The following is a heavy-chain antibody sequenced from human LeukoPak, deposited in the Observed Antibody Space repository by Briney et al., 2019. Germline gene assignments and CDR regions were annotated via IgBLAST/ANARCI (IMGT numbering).Heavy chain of an antibody. J-gene: IGHJ4*02. D-gene: IGHD3-10*01. CDR2: IKSKNVGGTT. V-gene: IGHV3-15*01. Sequence: PGGSLRLSCAASGFTFSTAWMSWVRQAPGKGLEWVVRIKSKNVGGTTEFTAPVKGRFTISRDDSKNTVYLQMNSLRTEDTAVYYCITEYYGSAMYWGQGALVTVSS. CDR3: ITEYYGSAMY. CDR1: GFTFSTAW.